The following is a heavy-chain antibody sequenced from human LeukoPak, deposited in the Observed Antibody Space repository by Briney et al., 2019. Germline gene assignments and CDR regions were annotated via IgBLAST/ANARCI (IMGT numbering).Heavy chain of an antibody. CDR1: GGSFSGYY. V-gene: IGHV4-59*01. CDR2: IYYSGST. CDR3: ARGRAFGSYWPHAFDI. Sequence: SETLSLTCAAYGGSFSGYYWSWIRQPPGKGLEWIGYIYYSGSTNYNPSLKSRVTISVDTAKNQFSLKLSSVTAADTAVYYCARGRAFGSYWPHAFDIWGQGTMVTVSS. D-gene: IGHD1-26*01. J-gene: IGHJ3*02.